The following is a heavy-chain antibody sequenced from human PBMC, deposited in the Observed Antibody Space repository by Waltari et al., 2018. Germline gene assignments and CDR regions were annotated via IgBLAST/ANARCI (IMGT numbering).Heavy chain of an antibody. Sequence: QVQLQESGPGLVKPSETLSLTCTVSGGSISSYYWSWIRQPPGKGLEWIGYIYYSGSTNYNPSLKSRVTISVDTSKNQFSLKLSSVTAADTAGYDCAREGEASIAAAGGQRNWYFDLWGRGTLVTVSS. CDR3: AREGEASIAAAGGQRNWYFDL. D-gene: IGHD6-13*01. J-gene: IGHJ2*01. CDR1: GGSISSYY. V-gene: IGHV4-59*01. CDR2: IYYSGST.